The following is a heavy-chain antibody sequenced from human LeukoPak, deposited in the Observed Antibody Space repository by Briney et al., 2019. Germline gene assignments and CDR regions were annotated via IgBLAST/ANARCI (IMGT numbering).Heavy chain of an antibody. V-gene: IGHV3-30*18. CDR3: AKDQSSLYSGYDSAIDY. Sequence: GGSLRLSCAASGFTFSSYGMHWVRQAPGKGLEWVAVISCDGSNKYYADSVKGRFTISRDSSKNTLYLQMNSLRAEDTAVYYCAKDQSSLYSGYDSAIDYWGQGTLVTVSS. CDR1: GFTFSSYG. D-gene: IGHD5-12*01. CDR2: ISCDGSNK. J-gene: IGHJ4*02.